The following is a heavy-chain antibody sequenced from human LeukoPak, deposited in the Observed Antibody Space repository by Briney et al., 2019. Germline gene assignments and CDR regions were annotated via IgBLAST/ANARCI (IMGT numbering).Heavy chain of an antibody. D-gene: IGHD2-2*01. V-gene: IGHV4-38-2*01. CDR2: IYQSGST. CDR3: ASPGDCSSTSCSGYFDY. J-gene: IGHJ4*02. CDR1: GYSISSGYS. Sequence: SETLSLTCAVSGYSISSGYSWGWIRQPPGKGLEWIGSIYQSGSTYYNPSLKSRVTISVDTSKNQFSLKLSSVTAADTAVYYCASPGDCSSTSCSGYFDYWGQGTLVTVSS.